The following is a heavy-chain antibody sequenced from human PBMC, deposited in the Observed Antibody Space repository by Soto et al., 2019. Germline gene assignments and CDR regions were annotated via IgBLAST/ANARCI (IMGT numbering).Heavy chain of an antibody. CDR2: INPSGGST. V-gene: IGHV1-46*01. J-gene: IGHJ6*02. CDR3: ARGSVVTAIHRYGMDV. D-gene: IGHD2-21*02. CDR1: GYTFTSYY. Sequence: ASVKVSCKASGYTFTSYYMHWVRQAPGQGLEWMGIINPSGGSTSYAQKFQGRVTMTRDTSTSTVYMELSSLRSEDTAVYYCARGSVVTAIHRYGMDVWGQGTTVTVSS.